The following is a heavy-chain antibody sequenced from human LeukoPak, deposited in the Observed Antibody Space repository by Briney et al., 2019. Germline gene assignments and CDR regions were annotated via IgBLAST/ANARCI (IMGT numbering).Heavy chain of an antibody. D-gene: IGHD2-15*01. Sequence: ASVKVSCKASGYTFTSYGISWVRQAPGQGLEWMGWMNPNSGNTGYAQKFQGRVTMTRNTSISTAYMELSSLRSEDTAVYYCARRSVYCSGGSCYYYYGMDVWGQGTTVTVSS. CDR1: GYTFTSYG. J-gene: IGHJ6*02. CDR3: ARRSVYCSGGSCYYYYGMDV. V-gene: IGHV1-8*02. CDR2: MNPNSGNT.